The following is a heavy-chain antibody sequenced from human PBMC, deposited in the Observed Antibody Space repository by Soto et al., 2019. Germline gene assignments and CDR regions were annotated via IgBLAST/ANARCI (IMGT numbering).Heavy chain of an antibody. Sequence: QITLKESGPTLVKPTQTLTLTCTFSGLSLSTTGVGVGWIRQPPGKALEWLALIYWDDDKRYSPSLKSRLTITTDTSKYQLILTMTHMDPVDTASYYCVQSRCGGDCLQSYSSHSYYGLDVWGQGTTVTVSS. D-gene: IGHD2-21*02. V-gene: IGHV2-5*02. CDR3: VQSRCGGDCLQSYSSHSYYGLDV. CDR1: GLSLSTTGVG. CDR2: IYWDDDK. J-gene: IGHJ6*02.